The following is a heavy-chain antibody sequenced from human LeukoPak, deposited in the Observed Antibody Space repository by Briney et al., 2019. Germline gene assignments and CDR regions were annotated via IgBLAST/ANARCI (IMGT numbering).Heavy chain of an antibody. CDR3: ARDDAAGIVGATPRDY. Sequence: SETLSLTCTVSGGSISSYYWSWIRQPAGKGLEWIGRIYTSGSTNYNPSLKSRVTMSVDTSKNQFSLKLSSVIAADTAVYYCARDDAAGIVGATPRDYWGQGTLVTVSS. CDR2: IYTSGST. CDR1: GGSISSYY. D-gene: IGHD1-26*01. V-gene: IGHV4-4*07. J-gene: IGHJ4*02.